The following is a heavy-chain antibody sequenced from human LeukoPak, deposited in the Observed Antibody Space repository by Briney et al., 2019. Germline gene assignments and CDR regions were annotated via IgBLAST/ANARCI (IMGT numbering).Heavy chain of an antibody. CDR2: INGDGSST. D-gene: IGHD3-22*01. CDR1: GFTFSSYW. Sequence: GGSLRLSCAASGFTFSSYWMHWVRQAPGKGLVWVPRINGDGSSTSYADSAKGRFTSSRDNAKNTLYLQMNSLRAGDTAVYYCARIGDGDSRGYYYWGQGTLVTVSS. V-gene: IGHV3-74*01. J-gene: IGHJ4*02. CDR3: ARIGDGDSRGYYY.